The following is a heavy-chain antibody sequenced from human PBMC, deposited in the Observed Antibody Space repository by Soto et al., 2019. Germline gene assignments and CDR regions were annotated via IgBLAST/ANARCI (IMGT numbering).Heavy chain of an antibody. CDR2: IYPGDSDT. V-gene: IGHV5-51*01. CDR1: GYSFTSYW. Sequence: PGESLKISCKGSGYSFTSYWIAWVRQMPGKALECMGIIYPGDSDTRYSPSFQGQVTISADKPTSTAYLQWSSLKASDTAMYYCARWYSSGLYYLDYWGQGTLVTASS. D-gene: IGHD6-19*01. CDR3: ARWYSSGLYYLDY. J-gene: IGHJ4*02.